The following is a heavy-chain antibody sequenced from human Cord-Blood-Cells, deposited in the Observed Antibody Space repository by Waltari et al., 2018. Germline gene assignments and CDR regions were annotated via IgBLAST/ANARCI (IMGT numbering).Heavy chain of an antibody. CDR1: GGTFSSYA. J-gene: IGHJ4*02. CDR3: ARGPLLYNGSGSYYFDY. CDR2: IIPIFGTA. Sequence: QVQLVQSGAEVKKPGSSVKVSCKASGGTFSSYAISWLRQSPGQGLEWMGGIIPIFGTANYAQKFQGRVTITADESTSTAYMELSSLRSEDTAVYYCARGPLLYNGSGSYYFDYWGQGTLVTVSS. D-gene: IGHD3-10*01. V-gene: IGHV1-69*12.